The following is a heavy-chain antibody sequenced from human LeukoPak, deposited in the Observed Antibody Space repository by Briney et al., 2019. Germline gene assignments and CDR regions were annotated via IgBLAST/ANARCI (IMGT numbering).Heavy chain of an antibody. J-gene: IGHJ4*02. V-gene: IGHV4-30-2*01. D-gene: IGHD4-17*01. CDR3: ARGDYGDYVFDY. CDR2: IYHSGST. CDR1: GGSISSGGYS. Sequence: SETLSLTCAVSGGSISSGGYSWSWVRQPPGKGLEWIGYIYHSGSTYYNPSLKSRDTISVDRSKNQFSLKLSSVTAADTAVYYCARGDYGDYVFDYWGQGTLVTVSS.